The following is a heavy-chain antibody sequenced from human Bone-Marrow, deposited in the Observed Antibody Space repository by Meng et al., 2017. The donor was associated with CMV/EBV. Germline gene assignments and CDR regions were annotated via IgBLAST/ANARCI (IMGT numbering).Heavy chain of an antibody. D-gene: IGHD5-24*01. Sequence: GESLKISCGASGFTFSSHAILWVRQAPGKGLEWVSVISGSGSSTYYADSVKGRFTISRDNAKNSLYLQMNSLRAEDTAVYYCARGVEMATITFPIGSLNWFDPWGQGTLVTVSS. J-gene: IGHJ5*02. CDR3: ARGVEMATITFPIGSLNWFDP. V-gene: IGHV3-23*01. CDR1: GFTFSSHA. CDR2: ISGSGSST.